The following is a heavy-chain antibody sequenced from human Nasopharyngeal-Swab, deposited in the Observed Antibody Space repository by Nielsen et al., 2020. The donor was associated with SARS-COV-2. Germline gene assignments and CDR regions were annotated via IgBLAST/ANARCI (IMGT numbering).Heavy chain of an antibody. V-gene: IGHV3-9*01. CDR1: GFTFDDYA. D-gene: IGHD6-6*01. CDR3: AKTMVYSSSSYYFDY. J-gene: IGHJ4*02. Sequence: GGSLRLSCAASGFTFDDYAMHWVRQAPGKGLEWVSGISWNSGSIGYADSVKGRFIISRDNAKNSLYLQMNSLRAEDTALYYCAKTMVYSSSSYYFDYWGQGTLVTVSS. CDR2: ISWNSGSI.